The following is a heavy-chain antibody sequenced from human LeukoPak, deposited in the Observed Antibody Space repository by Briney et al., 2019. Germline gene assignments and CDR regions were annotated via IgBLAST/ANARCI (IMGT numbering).Heavy chain of an antibody. J-gene: IGHJ1*01. V-gene: IGHV1-69*05. Sequence: SVKVSCKASGGTFSSYAISWVRQAPGQGLEWMGGIIPIFGTANYAQKFQGRVTMTRDTSTSTVYMELSSLRSEDTAVYYCARDSSEFRSLIPHWGQGTLVTVSS. CDR2: IIPIFGTA. CDR1: GGTFSSYA. CDR3: ARDSSEFRSLIPH. D-gene: IGHD2-21*01.